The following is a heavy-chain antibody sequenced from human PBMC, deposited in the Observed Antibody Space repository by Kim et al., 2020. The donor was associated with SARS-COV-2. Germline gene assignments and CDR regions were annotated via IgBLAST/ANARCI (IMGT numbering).Heavy chain of an antibody. CDR2: INPNSGGT. V-gene: IGHV1-2*02. CDR1: GYTFTGYY. D-gene: IGHD7-27*01. J-gene: IGHJ3*02. Sequence: ASVKVSCKASGYTFTGYYMHWVRQAPGQGLEWMGWINPNSGGTNYAQKFQGRVTMTRDTSISTAYMELSRLRSDDTAVYYCARDPMETGDAFDIWGQGTMLTVSS. CDR3: ARDPMETGDAFDI.